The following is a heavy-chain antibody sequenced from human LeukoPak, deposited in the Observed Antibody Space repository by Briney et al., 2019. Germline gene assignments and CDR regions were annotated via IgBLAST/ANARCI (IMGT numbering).Heavy chain of an antibody. CDR2: IIPILGIA. V-gene: IGHV1-69*04. CDR3: ARGSLTVTTSLYYYYGMDV. Sequence: ASVTVSCKASGGTFSSYAISWVRQAPGQGLEWMGRIIPILGIANYAQKFQGRVTINADKSTSTAYMELSSLRSEDTAVYYCARGSLTVTTSLYYYYGMDVWGQGTTVTVSS. D-gene: IGHD4-17*01. J-gene: IGHJ6*02. CDR1: GGTFSSYA.